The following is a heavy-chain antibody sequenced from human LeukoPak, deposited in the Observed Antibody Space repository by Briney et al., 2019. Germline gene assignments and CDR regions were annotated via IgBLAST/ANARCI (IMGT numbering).Heavy chain of an antibody. CDR1: GYTFTGYY. CDR3: ARGDEYHYYYYYMDV. V-gene: IGHV1-2*02. J-gene: IGHJ6*03. D-gene: IGHD2-2*02. CDR2: INPNSGGT. Sequence: ASVKVSFKASGYTFTGYYMHWVRHAPGQGLEWTGWINPNSGGTNYAQKFQGRVTMTRDTSISTAYMELSRLRSDDTAVYYCARGDEYHYYYYYMDVWGKGTTVTVSS.